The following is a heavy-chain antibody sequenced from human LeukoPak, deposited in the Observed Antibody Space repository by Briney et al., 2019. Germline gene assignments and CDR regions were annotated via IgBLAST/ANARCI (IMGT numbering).Heavy chain of an antibody. CDR2: ISSSSSYI. V-gene: IGHV3-21*01. Sequence: GGSLRLSCAASGFTFSSYSMNWVRQAPGKGLEWVSSISSSSSYIYYADSVKGRFTISRDNAKNSLYLQMNSLRAEDTAVYYCAELGITTIGGVWGKGTTVTISS. CDR1: GFTFSSYS. CDR3: AELGITTIGGV. D-gene: IGHD3-10*02. J-gene: IGHJ6*04.